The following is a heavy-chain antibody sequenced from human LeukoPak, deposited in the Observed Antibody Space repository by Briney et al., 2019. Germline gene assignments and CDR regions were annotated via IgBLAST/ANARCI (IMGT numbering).Heavy chain of an antibody. J-gene: IGHJ5*02. V-gene: IGHV4-59*08. D-gene: IGHD6-13*01. CDR1: GGSISSYY. CDR3: AGQYSSNWYDDRGWFDP. CDR2: IYHSGST. Sequence: PSETLSLTCTVSGGSISSYYWSWIRQPPGKGLEWIGSIYHSGSTYYNPSLKSRVAISVDTSKNQFSLKLSSVTAADTAVYFCAGQYSSNWYDDRGWFDPWGQGTLVTVSS.